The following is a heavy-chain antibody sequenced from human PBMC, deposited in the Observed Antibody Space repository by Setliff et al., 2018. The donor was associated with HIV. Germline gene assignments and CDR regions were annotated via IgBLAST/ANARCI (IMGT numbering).Heavy chain of an antibody. V-gene: IGHV3-21*01. D-gene: IGHD6-13*01. CDR2: ISSSSSYI. CDR3: ARDSGSTWYASSRSDY. CDR1: GFTFSSYS. Sequence: GGSLRLSCVASGFTFSSYSMNWVRQAPGKGLEWVSSISSSSSYIKYAQTVKGRFTISRDNAKNSLSLLMTSLRADDTAVYYCARDSGSTWYASSRSDYWGQGTLVTVS. J-gene: IGHJ4*02.